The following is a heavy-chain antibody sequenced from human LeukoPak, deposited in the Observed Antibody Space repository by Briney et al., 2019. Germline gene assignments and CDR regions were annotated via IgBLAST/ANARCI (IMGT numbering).Heavy chain of an antibody. CDR1: GGSISSYY. CDR3: ARSSGWYNAFDI. J-gene: IGHJ3*02. Sequence: SETLSLTCTVSGGSISSYYWSWIRQPPGKGLEWIGEINHSGSTNYNPSLKIRVTISVDTSKNQFSLKLSSVTAADTAVYYCARSSGWYNAFDIWGQGTMVTVSS. D-gene: IGHD6-19*01. CDR2: INHSGST. V-gene: IGHV4-34*01.